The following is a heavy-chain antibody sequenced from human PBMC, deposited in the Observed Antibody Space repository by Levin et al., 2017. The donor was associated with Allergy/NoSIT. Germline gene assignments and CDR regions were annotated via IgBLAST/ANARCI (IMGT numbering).Heavy chain of an antibody. CDR2: ISSDGSVT. CDR3: VRDRRRLGFDP. V-gene: IGHV3-74*01. Sequence: PGESLKISCAASGFTFSTYWMHWVRQAPGEGLVWVSLISSDGSVTTSADSVKGRFTISRDNAKNTLYLQMNSLRGDDTGVYYCVRDRRRLGFDPWGQGTLVTVSS. CDR1: GFTFSTYW. D-gene: IGHD6-6*01. J-gene: IGHJ5*02.